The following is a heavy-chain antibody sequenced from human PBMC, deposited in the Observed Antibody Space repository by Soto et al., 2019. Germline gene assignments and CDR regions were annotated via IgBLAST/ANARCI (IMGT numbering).Heavy chain of an antibody. Sequence: SETLSLTCAVSGGSISSGGYSWGWIRQPPGKGLEWIGYIYHSGSTYYNPSLKSRVTISVDRSKNQFSLKLSSVTAADTAVYYCPRVPDRWGQGTLVTVST. CDR2: IYHSGST. V-gene: IGHV4-30-2*01. D-gene: IGHD2-2*01. CDR3: PRVPDR. J-gene: IGHJ5*02. CDR1: GGSISSGGYS.